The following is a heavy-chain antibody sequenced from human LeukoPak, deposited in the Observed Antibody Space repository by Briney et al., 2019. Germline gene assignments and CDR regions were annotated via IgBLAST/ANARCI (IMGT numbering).Heavy chain of an antibody. Sequence: ASVKVSCKASRYTFTSYDINWVRQATGQGLEWMGWMNPNSGNTGYAQKFQGRVTMTRNTSISTAYMELSSLRSEDTAVYYCARYYYDFWSGYAYGMDVWGQGTTVTVSS. CDR2: MNPNSGNT. V-gene: IGHV1-8*01. D-gene: IGHD3-3*01. CDR1: RYTFTSYD. J-gene: IGHJ6*02. CDR3: ARYYYDFWSGYAYGMDV.